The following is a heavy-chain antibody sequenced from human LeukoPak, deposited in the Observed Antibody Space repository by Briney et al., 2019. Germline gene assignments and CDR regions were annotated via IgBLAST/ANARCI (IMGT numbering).Heavy chain of an antibody. V-gene: IGHV4-59*01. CDR3: AHSGPTAYFDY. D-gene: IGHD2-15*01. CDR1: GGSISSYY. J-gene: IGHJ4*02. Sequence: KTSETLSLTCTVSGGSISSYYWNWIRQPPAKGLEWIGYIYYSGSTNYNPSLKSRVTISVDTSKNQFSLKLSSVTAADTAVYYCAHSGPTAYFDYWGQGTLVTVSS. CDR2: IYYSGST.